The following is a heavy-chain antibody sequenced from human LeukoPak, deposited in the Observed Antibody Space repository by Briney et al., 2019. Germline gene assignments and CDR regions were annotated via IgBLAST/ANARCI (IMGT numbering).Heavy chain of an antibody. V-gene: IGHV4-34*01. D-gene: IGHD2-8*01. J-gene: IGHJ5*02. Sequence: KASETLSLTCAVYGGSFSGYYWSWIRQPPGKGLEWIGEINHSGSTNYNPSLKSRVTISVDTSKNQFSLKLSSVTAADTAVYYCARAPWRSWVVRPFDPWGQGTLVTVSS. CDR1: GGSFSGYY. CDR3: ARAPWRSWVVRPFDP. CDR2: INHSGST.